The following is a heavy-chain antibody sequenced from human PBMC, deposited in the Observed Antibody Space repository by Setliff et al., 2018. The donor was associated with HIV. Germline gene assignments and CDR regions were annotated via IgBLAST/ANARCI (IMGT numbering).Heavy chain of an antibody. CDR1: GDSVSSRSYC. Sequence: SETLSLTCTVSGDSVSSRSYCWSWIRQPPGKGLEWIGYIYYSGSTNYNPSLKSRVTMSVDTSKNQFSLKLSSVTAADTAVFYCARGGYSYGFGRHRAYFQYWGQGTQVTVSS. V-gene: IGHV4-61*01. D-gene: IGHD5-18*01. CDR3: ARGGYSYGFGRHRAYFQY. CDR2: IYYSGST. J-gene: IGHJ1*01.